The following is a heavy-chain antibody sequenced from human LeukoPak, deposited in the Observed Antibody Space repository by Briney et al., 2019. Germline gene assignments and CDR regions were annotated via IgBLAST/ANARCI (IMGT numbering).Heavy chain of an antibody. D-gene: IGHD1-26*01. V-gene: IGHV4-39*07. J-gene: IGHJ3*02. CDR2: IYYSGST. Sequence: SETLSLTCTVSGDSISSSSSYWGWIRQPPGEGLEWIGSIYYSGSTYYNPSLKSRVTISVDTSKNQFSLKLSSVTAADTAVYYCAGERGSGSYWYAFDIWGQGTMVTVSS. CDR1: GDSISSSSSY. CDR3: AGERGSGSYWYAFDI.